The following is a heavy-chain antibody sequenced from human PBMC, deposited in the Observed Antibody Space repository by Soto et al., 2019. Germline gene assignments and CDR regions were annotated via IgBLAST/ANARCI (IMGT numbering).Heavy chain of an antibody. Sequence: ASVKVSCKASGGTFSSYAISWVRQAPGQGLEWMGGIIPIFGTANYAQKFQGRVTITADESTSTAYMELSSLRSEDTAVYYCASGGSRRYYYYGMDVWGQGTTVTVSS. CDR2: IIPIFGTA. J-gene: IGHJ6*02. D-gene: IGHD3-16*01. V-gene: IGHV1-69*13. CDR1: GGTFSSYA. CDR3: ASGGSRRYYYYGMDV.